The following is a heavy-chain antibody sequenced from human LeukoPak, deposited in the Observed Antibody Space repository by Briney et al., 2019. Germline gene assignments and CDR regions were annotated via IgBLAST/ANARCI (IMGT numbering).Heavy chain of an antibody. D-gene: IGHD6-19*01. Sequence: ASVKVSCKASGGTFSSYAISWVRQAPGQGLEWMGGIIPIFGTANYAQKFQGRVTITADESTSTAYMELSSLRSEDTAVYYCARAGEVYNSGSYLEYWGQGTLVTVSS. CDR1: GGTFSSYA. CDR3: ARAGEVYNSGSYLEY. J-gene: IGHJ4*02. CDR2: IIPIFGTA. V-gene: IGHV1-69*13.